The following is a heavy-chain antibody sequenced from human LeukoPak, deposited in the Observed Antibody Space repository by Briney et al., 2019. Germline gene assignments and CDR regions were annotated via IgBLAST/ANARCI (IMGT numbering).Heavy chain of an antibody. CDR2: IYYSGST. J-gene: IGHJ5*02. CDR1: GGSISSYY. Sequence: SETLSLTCTVSGGSISSYYWSWTRQPPGKGLEWIGYIYYSGSTNYNPSLKSRVTISVDTSKNQFSLKLSSVTAADTAVYYCARSLGYCSGGSCYSGGWFDPWGQGTLVTVSS. V-gene: IGHV4-59*01. CDR3: ARSLGYCSGGSCYSGGWFDP. D-gene: IGHD2-15*01.